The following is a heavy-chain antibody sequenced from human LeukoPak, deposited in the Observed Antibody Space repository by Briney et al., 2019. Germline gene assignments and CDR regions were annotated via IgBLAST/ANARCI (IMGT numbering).Heavy chain of an antibody. V-gene: IGHV4-59*01. D-gene: IGHD3-22*01. J-gene: IGHJ4*02. Sequence: SETLSLTCTVSGVSISSYYWRWIRQPPGKGLEWIGYIYYSGSTNYNPSLKSRVTISVDTSKNQFSLKLSSVTAADTAVYYCARGPYYYDSSGDWGQGTLVTVSS. CDR1: GVSISSYY. CDR3: ARGPYYYDSSGD. CDR2: IYYSGST.